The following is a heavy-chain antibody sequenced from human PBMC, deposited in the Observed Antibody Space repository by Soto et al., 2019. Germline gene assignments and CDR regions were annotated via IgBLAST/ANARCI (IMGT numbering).Heavy chain of an antibody. CDR3: ERESSGSDYQGHY. CDR2: IIPILGIA. CDR1: GGTFSSYT. D-gene: IGHD1-26*01. V-gene: IGHV1-69*08. J-gene: IGHJ4*02. Sequence: QVQLVQSGAEVKKPGSSVKVSCKASGGTFSSYTISWVRQAPGQGLEWMGRIIPILGIANYAQKFQGRVTITADKXTSTAYMELSSLSSEDRAVYYCERESSGSDYQGHYWGQGNLVTVSS.